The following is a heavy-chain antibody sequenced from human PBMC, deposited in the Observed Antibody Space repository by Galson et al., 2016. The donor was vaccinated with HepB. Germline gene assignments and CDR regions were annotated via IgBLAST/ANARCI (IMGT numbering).Heavy chain of an antibody. D-gene: IGHD5-18*01. V-gene: IGHV3-30*03. Sequence: SLRLSCAASGFPFRNFGIHWVRQAPGKGLEWVAVISYDGYDEYYADFVKGRFTISRDISKNTLYLQMNSLKTEDTAVYFCARDPRACSYGDHYFDCWGQGTLVTVPS. CDR2: ISYDGYDE. J-gene: IGHJ4*02. CDR1: GFPFRNFG. CDR3: ARDPRACSYGDHYFDC.